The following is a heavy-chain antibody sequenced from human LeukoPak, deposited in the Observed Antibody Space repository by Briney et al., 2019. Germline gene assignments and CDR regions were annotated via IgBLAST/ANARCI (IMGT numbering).Heavy chain of an antibody. CDR2: ITGSGDTT. V-gene: IGHV3-23*01. J-gene: IGHJ4*02. D-gene: IGHD6-19*01. CDR1: GFIFRNYA. Sequence: PGASLRLSCAASGFIFRNYAMSWVRQAPGKGLEWVSAITGSGDTTYYADSVTGRFTISRDNSKNTLYLQMNSLRAEDTAVYYCARACSSGWYSDYWGQGTLVTVSS. CDR3: ARACSSGWYSDY.